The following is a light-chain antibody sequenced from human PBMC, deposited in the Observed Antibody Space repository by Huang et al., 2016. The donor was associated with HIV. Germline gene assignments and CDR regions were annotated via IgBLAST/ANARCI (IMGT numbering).Light chain of an antibody. CDR3: QQSYSSPFT. CDR1: HNINTY. Sequence: DIQVTQSPSSLSASVGDRVTITCRASHNINTYLNWYQHKPGKAPKLLIYAASNLQTGVPSRFSGDGSGTEFTLTIRRLQRDDFATYFCQQSYSSPFTFGPGTKVHI. V-gene: IGKV1-39*01. CDR2: AAS. J-gene: IGKJ3*01.